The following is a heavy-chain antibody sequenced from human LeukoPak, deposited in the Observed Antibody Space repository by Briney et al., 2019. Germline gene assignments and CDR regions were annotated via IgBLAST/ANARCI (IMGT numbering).Heavy chain of an antibody. Sequence: SEPLSLTCTVSGDSMSDSYWSWIRQPPGKGLEWIGYIYYSGSTNYNPSLKSRVTISVDTSKNQFSLKLSSVTAADTAVYYCARSSSRWYVGGFDYWRQGTLVTVST. D-gene: IGHD6-13*01. CDR1: GDSMSDSY. V-gene: IGHV4-59*01. J-gene: IGHJ4*02. CDR3: ARSSSRWYVGGFDY. CDR2: IYYSGST.